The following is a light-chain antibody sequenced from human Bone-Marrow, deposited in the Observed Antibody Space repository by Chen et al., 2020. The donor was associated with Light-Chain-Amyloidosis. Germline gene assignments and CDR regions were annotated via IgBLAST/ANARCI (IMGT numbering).Light chain of an antibody. V-gene: IGLV3-25*03. CDR1: DLPTKY. J-gene: IGLJ2*01. Sequence: YELTPPPTASESPGQTARITCSGDDLPTKYAYWYQQKPGQAPVLVIHRDTERPSGISERFSGSSSGTTATLTISGVQAEDEADYHCQSADSSGTYEVIFGGGTKLTVL. CDR2: RDT. CDR3: QSADSSGTYEVI.